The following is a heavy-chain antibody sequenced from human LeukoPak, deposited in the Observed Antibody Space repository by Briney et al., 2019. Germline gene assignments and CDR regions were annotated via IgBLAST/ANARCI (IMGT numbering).Heavy chain of an antibody. CDR1: GASISSSTYY. J-gene: IGHJ5*02. CDR3: ARAGGISARPYNWFDP. CDR2: IYYTGST. Sequence: SETLSLTCTVSGASISSSTYYWGWIRQPPGKGLEWIGSIYYTGSTYYNPSLKSRVTMSVDTSKSQFSLRLSSVTAADTALYYCARAGGISARPYNWFDPWGQGTLVTVSS. V-gene: IGHV4-39*01. D-gene: IGHD6-6*01.